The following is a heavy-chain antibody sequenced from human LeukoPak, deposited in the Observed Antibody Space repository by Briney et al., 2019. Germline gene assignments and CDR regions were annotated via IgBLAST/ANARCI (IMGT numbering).Heavy chain of an antibody. CDR3: ARDGPTYYYDSSGYYLI. CDR2: INHSGST. D-gene: IGHD3-22*01. CDR1: GFSFSIYG. Sequence: PGGSLRLSCAASGFSFSIYGMNWVRQPPGKGLEWIGEINHSGSTNYNPSLKSRVTISVDTSKNQFSLKLSSVTAADTAVYYCARDGPTYYYDSSGYYLIWGQGTLVTVSS. J-gene: IGHJ4*02. V-gene: IGHV4-34*01.